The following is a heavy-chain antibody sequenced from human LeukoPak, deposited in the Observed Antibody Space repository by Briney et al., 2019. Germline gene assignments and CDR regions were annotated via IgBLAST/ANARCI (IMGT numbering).Heavy chain of an antibody. Sequence: PGGSLRLSCAASGFTLSSYAMSWVRQAPGKGLEWVSAISGSGGSTYYADSVKGRFTISRDNSKNTLYLQMNSLRAEDTAVYYCAKDGRDNSYYYYYMDVWGKGTTVTISS. CDR3: AKDGRDNSYYYYYMDV. J-gene: IGHJ6*03. CDR1: GFTLSSYA. V-gene: IGHV3-23*01. D-gene: IGHD1-20*01. CDR2: ISGSGGST.